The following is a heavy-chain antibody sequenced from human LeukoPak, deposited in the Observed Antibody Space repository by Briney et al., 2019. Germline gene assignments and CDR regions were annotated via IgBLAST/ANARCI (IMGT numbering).Heavy chain of an antibody. V-gene: IGHV4-61*02. D-gene: IGHD3-10*01. J-gene: IGHJ6*03. CDR2: MYTSGST. CDR1: GGSISSGSYY. CDR3: ARRLGRKFGERFYYYHYMDV. Sequence: SQTLSLTRTVSGGSISSGSYYWSWIRQPAGKGLEWIGRMYTSGSTNYNPSLKSRVTISVDTSKNQFSLKLSSVTAADTAVYYCARRLGRKFGERFYYYHYMDVWGKGTTVTISS.